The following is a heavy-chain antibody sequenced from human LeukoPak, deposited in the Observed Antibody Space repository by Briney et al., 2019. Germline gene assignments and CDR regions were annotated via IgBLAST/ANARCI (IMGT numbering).Heavy chain of an antibody. D-gene: IGHD5-18*01. V-gene: IGHV1-69*13. CDR2: IIPIFGTA. J-gene: IGHJ5*02. CDR3: ARDRREIQLWFHPRWFDL. CDR1: GGTFTSYA. Sequence: ASVKVSCKASGGTFTSYAISWVRQAPGQGLEWMGGIIPIFGTANYAQKFQGRVTITADESTSTAYMELSSLRSEDTAVYYCARDRREIQLWFHPRWFDLWGQGTLVTVSS.